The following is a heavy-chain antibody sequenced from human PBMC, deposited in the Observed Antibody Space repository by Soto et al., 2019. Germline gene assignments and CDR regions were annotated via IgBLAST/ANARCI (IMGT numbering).Heavy chain of an antibody. CDR1: GYRVTSYW. CDR2: IYPGDSDT. CDR3: ARLWLAGDSSGPVDY. D-gene: IGHD3-22*01. J-gene: IGHJ4*02. V-gene: IGHV5-51*01. Sequence: PRASLKISCKGSGYRVTSYWIGRVRQITRKGQEWMGIIYPGDSDTRYSPSFQGQVTISADKSISTAYLQWSSLKASDTAMYYCARLWLAGDSSGPVDYWGQGTLVTVSS.